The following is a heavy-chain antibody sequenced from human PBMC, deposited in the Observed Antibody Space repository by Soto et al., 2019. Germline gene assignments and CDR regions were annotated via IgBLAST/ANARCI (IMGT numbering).Heavy chain of an antibody. D-gene: IGHD1-1*01. J-gene: IGHJ4*02. V-gene: IGHV3-30-3*01. CDR1: GFTLSSYA. Sequence: QVQLVESGGGVVQSGRSLRLSCAASGFTLSSYAMHWVRQAPGKGLEWVAVISYDGSNKYYADSVKGRFTISRDNSKNTLYLQMNSLRAEDTAVYYCASEQLAVLRGVLDYWGQGTLVTVSS. CDR2: ISYDGSNK. CDR3: ASEQLAVLRGVLDY.